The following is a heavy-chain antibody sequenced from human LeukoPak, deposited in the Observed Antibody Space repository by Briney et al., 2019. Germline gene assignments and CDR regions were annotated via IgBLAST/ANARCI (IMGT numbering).Heavy chain of an antibody. CDR2: ISSSGTTT. CDR3: MTLTVATNFDY. CDR1: VFTFSVYE. D-gene: IGHD5-12*01. Sequence: GGSLRLSCAASVFTFSVYEMHWVRQAPGKGLGWISDISSSGTTTYYADSVKGRFTISRDNAKNSLYLQMNSLRAEDTAVYYCMTLTVATNFDYWGEGTLVTVSS. J-gene: IGHJ4*02. V-gene: IGHV3-48*03.